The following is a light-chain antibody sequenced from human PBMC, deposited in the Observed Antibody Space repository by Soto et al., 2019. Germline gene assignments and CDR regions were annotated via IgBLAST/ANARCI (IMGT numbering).Light chain of an antibody. V-gene: IGLV4-69*01. CDR3: QTWGTGIHVV. Sequence: QLVLTQSPSASASLGASVNLTCTLSSGHSSYAIAWHQQQPEKGPRYLMKLNSDGSHSKGDGIPDRFSGSSSGAERYLTISRLQSEDEADYYCQTWGTGIHVVFGGGTKVTVL. J-gene: IGLJ2*01. CDR2: LNSDGSH. CDR1: SGHSSYA.